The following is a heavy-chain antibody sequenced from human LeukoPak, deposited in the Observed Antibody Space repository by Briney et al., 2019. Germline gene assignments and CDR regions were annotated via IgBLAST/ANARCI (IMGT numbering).Heavy chain of an antibody. J-gene: IGHJ4*02. V-gene: IGHV3-23*01. CDR1: GFTFSSYA. D-gene: IGHD2-21*02. CDR2: ISASGGST. Sequence: PGGSLRLSCAASGFTFSSYAMTWVRQAPGKGLEWVSAISASGGSTYYADSVKGRFTISRDNSKNTLYLQMNSLRAEDTAVYYCARDGDGVVVTAIFDYWGQGTLVTVSS. CDR3: ARDGDGVVVTAIFDY.